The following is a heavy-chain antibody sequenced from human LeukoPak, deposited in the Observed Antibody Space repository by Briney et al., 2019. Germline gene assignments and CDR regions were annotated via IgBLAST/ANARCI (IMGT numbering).Heavy chain of an antibody. Sequence: GASVKVSCKASGYTFTSYGISWVRQAPGQGLEWMGWISAYDGNTNYAQKLQGRVTMTTDTSTSTAYMELRSLRSDDTAVYYCARDSIVPDIVVVPAAMLALYYGMDVWGQGTTVTVSS. J-gene: IGHJ6*02. CDR2: ISAYDGNT. CDR1: GYTFTSYG. D-gene: IGHD2-2*01. V-gene: IGHV1-18*01. CDR3: ARDSIVPDIVVVPAAMLALYYGMDV.